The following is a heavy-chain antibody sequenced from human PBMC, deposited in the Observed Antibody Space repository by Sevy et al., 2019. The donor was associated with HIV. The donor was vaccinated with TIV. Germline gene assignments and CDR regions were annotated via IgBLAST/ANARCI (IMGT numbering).Heavy chain of an antibody. V-gene: IGHV4-34*01. J-gene: IGHJ3*01. D-gene: IGHD2-15*01. Sequence: SETLSLTCAVYGGSFTDYFWTWIRQPPGKGLEWIGDINHSGNTNYSPPLKSRVTISVDTTNNQFSLRLSSLTAADTALYYCARLYSPYFYENEDVWCQGTMVTVSS. CDR2: INHSGNT. CDR3: ARLYSPYFYENEDV. CDR1: GGSFTDYF.